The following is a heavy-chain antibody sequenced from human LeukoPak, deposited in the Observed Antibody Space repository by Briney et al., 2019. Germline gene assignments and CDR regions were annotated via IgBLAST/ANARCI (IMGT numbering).Heavy chain of an antibody. CDR2: IYPGDSDT. J-gene: IGHJ3*02. CDR1: GYIFTSYW. V-gene: IGHV5-51*01. CDR3: ARQLLWFGEFLGPFDI. Sequence: PGESLMISCKGSGYIFTSYWIGWVRRMPGKGLERLGIIYPGDSDTRYSPSFQGQVTISADKSISTAYLQWSSLKASDTAMYYCARQLLWFGEFLGPFDIWGQGTMVTVSS. D-gene: IGHD3-10*01.